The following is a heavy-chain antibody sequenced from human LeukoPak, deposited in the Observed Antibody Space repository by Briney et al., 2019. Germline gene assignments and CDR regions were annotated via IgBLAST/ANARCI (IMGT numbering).Heavy chain of an antibody. CDR3: GRARNYYDSSDYYYEGDAFDI. CDR2: IYYSGST. V-gene: IGHV4-59*01. D-gene: IGHD3-22*01. CDR1: GGSISSYH. Sequence: AETLSLPCTVSGGSISSYHWSWIRQPPGKGLECIGYIYYSGSTHYNPSLKSRVTISVDTSKNQFSLKLSSVTAADTAVYFCGRARNYYDSSDYYYEGDAFDIWGQGTMVTVSS. J-gene: IGHJ3*02.